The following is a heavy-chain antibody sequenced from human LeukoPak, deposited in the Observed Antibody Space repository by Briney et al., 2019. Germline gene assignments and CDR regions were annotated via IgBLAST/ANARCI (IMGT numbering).Heavy chain of an antibody. D-gene: IGHD3-3*01. CDR1: GGTFSSYA. Sequence: SVKVSCKASGGTFSSYAISWVRQAPGQGLEWMGGIIPIFGTASYAQKFQGRVTITTDESTSTAYMELSSLRSEDTAVYYCARGMHYITIFGVVIDYYYMDVWGKGTTVTVSS. J-gene: IGHJ6*03. V-gene: IGHV1-69*05. CDR3: ARGMHYITIFGVVIDYYYMDV. CDR2: IIPIFGTA.